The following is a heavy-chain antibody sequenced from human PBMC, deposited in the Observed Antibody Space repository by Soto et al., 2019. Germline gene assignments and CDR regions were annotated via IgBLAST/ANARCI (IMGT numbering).Heavy chain of an antibody. CDR3: ASLNTMIVVVPVDY. V-gene: IGHV3-30-3*01. J-gene: IGHJ4*02. CDR1: GFTFSSYA. Sequence: GGSLRLSCAASGFTFSSYAMHWVRQAPGKGLEWVAVISYDGSNKYYADSVKGRFTISRDNSKNTLYLQMNSLRAEDTDVYYCASLNTMIVVVPVDYWGQGTLVTVSX. CDR2: ISYDGSNK. D-gene: IGHD3-22*01.